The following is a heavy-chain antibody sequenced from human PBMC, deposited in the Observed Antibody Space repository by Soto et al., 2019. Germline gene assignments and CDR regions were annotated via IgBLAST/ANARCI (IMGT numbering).Heavy chain of an antibody. J-gene: IGHJ3*02. CDR1: GYSFTSYW. D-gene: IGHD6-19*01. CDR2: IYPGDSDT. Sequence: GESLKISCKGSGYSFTSYWIGWVRQMPGKGLEWMGIIYPGDSDTRYSPSFQGQVTISADKSISTAYLQWSSLKASDTAMYYCASGCASGSGWYCAFDIWGQGTMVTVSS. CDR3: ASGCASGSGWYCAFDI. V-gene: IGHV5-51*01.